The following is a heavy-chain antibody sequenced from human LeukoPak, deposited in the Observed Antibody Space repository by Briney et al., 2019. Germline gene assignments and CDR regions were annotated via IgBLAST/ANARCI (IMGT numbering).Heavy chain of an antibody. CDR2: IKQDGSER. J-gene: IGHJ4*02. CDR1: GFTFSSHW. D-gene: IGHD1-7*01. V-gene: IGHV3-7*01. Sequence: GGSLRLSCAASGFTFSSHWMSWVRQAPGKGLEWVAHIKQDGSERYYGDSVKGRFTISRDNAKNLVYLQMNSLGAEDTALYYCARGWNYAFRFDSWGQGTLVTVSS. CDR3: ARGWNYAFRFDS.